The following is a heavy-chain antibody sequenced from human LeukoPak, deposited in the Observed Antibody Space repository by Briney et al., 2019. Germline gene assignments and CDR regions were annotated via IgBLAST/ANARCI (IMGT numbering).Heavy chain of an antibody. Sequence: ASVKVSCKASGYTFTSYGISWVRQAPGQGLEWMGWISAYNGNTNYAQKLQGRVTMTTDTSTSTAYMELRSLRSDDTAVYYCARAYDFWSGYNQPGDYMDVWGKGTTVTVSS. J-gene: IGHJ6*03. CDR3: ARAYDFWSGYNQPGDYMDV. D-gene: IGHD3-3*01. V-gene: IGHV1-18*01. CDR2: ISAYNGNT. CDR1: GYTFTSYG.